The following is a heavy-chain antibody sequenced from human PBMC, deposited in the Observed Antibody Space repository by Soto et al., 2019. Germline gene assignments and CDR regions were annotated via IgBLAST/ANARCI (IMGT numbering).Heavy chain of an antibody. J-gene: IGHJ4*02. Sequence: PSETLSLTCTVSGGSISSSSYYWGWIRQPPGKGLEWIGSIYYSGSTYYNPSLKSRVTISVDTSKNQFSLKLSSVTAADTAVYYCARPGGVNSGYDLGYYFDYWGQGTLVTVYS. CDR2: IYYSGST. V-gene: IGHV4-39*01. CDR1: GGSISSSSYY. CDR3: ARPGGVNSGYDLGYYFDY. D-gene: IGHD5-12*01.